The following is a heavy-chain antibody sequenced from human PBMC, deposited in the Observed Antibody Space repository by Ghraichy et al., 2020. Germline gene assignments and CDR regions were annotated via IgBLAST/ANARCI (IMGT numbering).Heavy chain of an antibody. CDR1: GLTFSGAW. Sequence: GGSLRLSCAVSGLTFSGAWMAWVRQATGKGLEWVGRIIAETDGGTTDYAAPVKGRFTISRYDSKNTLFLQLSSLTTEDTAVYYCITDDPRYSHWGQGTLVTVSS. D-gene: IGHD3-16*02. CDR2: IIAETDGGTT. V-gene: IGHV3-15*01. CDR3: ITDDPRYSH. J-gene: IGHJ4*02.